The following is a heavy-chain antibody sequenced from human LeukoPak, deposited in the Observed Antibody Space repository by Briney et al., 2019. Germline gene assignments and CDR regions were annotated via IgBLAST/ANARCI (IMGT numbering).Heavy chain of an antibody. CDR2: ISQSGNT. J-gene: IGHJ4*02. CDR1: GYSISRGYY. D-gene: IGHD3-3*01. Sequence: SETLSLTCTVSGYSISRGYYWGWIRQTPGKGLEWIGSISQSGNTYYNPSLKSRVTLSLDTSKNQFSLNLNSVTAADTAVYYCARETSPNDLQRFVEWTYFDYWGQGTLVTASS. V-gene: IGHV4-38-2*02. CDR3: ARETSPNDLQRFVEWTYFDY.